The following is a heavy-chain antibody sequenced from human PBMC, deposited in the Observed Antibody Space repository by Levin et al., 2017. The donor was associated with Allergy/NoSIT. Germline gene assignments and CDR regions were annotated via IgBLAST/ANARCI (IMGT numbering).Heavy chain of an antibody. D-gene: IGHD6-19*01. Sequence: GESLKISCAASGFTFSSYAMHWVRQAPGKGLEWVAVISYDGSNKYYADSVKGRFTISRDNSKNTLYLQMNSLRAEDTAVYYCARAPWGDSSGPPMSWGQGTLVTVSS. V-gene: IGHV3-30-3*01. CDR3: ARAPWGDSSGPPMS. CDR1: GFTFSSYA. J-gene: IGHJ4*02. CDR2: ISYDGSNK.